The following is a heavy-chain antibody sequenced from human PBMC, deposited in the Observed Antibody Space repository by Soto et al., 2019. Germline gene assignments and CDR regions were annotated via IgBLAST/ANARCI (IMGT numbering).Heavy chain of an antibody. J-gene: IGHJ4*02. CDR2: INHSGST. Sequence: SETLSLTCAVYGGSFSGYYWSWIRQPPGKGLEWIGEINHSGSTNYNPSLKSRVTISVDTSKNQFSLKLSSVTAADTAVYYCARERRITMIVVVITTGRYFDYWGQGTLVTVSS. CDR3: ARERRITMIVVVITTGRYFDY. V-gene: IGHV4-34*01. CDR1: GGSFSGYY. D-gene: IGHD3-22*01.